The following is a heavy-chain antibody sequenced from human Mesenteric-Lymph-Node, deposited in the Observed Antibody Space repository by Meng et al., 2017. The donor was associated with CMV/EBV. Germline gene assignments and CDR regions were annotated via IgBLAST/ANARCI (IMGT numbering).Heavy chain of an antibody. V-gene: IGHV3-11*04. CDR2: ISGSDTII. J-gene: IGHJ3*02. Sequence: GGSLRLSCAASGFTFSDYYVKWIRQAPGKGLEWISNISGSDTIIYYGDSVKGRFTISRDDAKNSLYLQMNSLKAEDTAVYYCARDREVLGYCSSTSCRGPDAFDIWGQGTMVTVSS. CDR3: ARDREVLGYCSSTSCRGPDAFDI. CDR1: GFTFSDYY. D-gene: IGHD2-2*01.